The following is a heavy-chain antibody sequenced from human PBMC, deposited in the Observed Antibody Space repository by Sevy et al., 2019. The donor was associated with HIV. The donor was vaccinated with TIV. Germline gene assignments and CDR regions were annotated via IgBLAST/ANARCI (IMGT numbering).Heavy chain of an antibody. V-gene: IGHV3-23*01. J-gene: IGHJ4*02. D-gene: IGHD2-15*01. CDR2: ISGRGGST. Sequence: GGSLRLSCAASGFTFSSYAMSWVRQAPGKGLEWVSAISGRGGSTYYADSVKGRFTISRDNSKNTLYLQMNSLRAEDTAVYYCAKDRRPCSGGSCYSDYWGQGTLVTVSS. CDR1: GFTFSSYA. CDR3: AKDRRPCSGGSCYSDY.